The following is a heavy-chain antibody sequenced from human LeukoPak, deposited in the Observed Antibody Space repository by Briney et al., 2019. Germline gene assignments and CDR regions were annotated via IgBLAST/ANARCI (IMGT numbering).Heavy chain of an antibody. CDR2: IYSDGGT. CDR3: AKLPTSLYAFDI. CDR1: GFTVSANY. V-gene: IGHV3-66*04. Sequence: GGSLRLSCTASGFTVSANYLGWVRQAPGKGLEWVSVIYSDGGTYYADSVKGRFTISRDNSKNTLYLQMNSLRAEDTAVYYCAKLPTSLYAFDIWGQGTLVTVS. D-gene: IGHD3-16*02. J-gene: IGHJ3*02.